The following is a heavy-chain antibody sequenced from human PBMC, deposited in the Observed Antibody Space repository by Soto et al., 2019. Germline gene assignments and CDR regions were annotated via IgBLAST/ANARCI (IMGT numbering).Heavy chain of an antibody. CDR1: GFTVSTNY. CDR2: IYREGTT. V-gene: IGHV3-66*01. J-gene: IGHJ4*02. D-gene: IGHD3-3*01. Sequence: EVRLVESGGGLVQPGGSLRLSCAASGFTVSTNYMSWVHQAPGKGLEWVSVIYREGTTYYADSVEGRFTISRDNSKNTVFLQMNSLRAEDTAVYYCARGDGYNFWLYWGQGSLVTVSS. CDR3: ARGDGYNFWLY.